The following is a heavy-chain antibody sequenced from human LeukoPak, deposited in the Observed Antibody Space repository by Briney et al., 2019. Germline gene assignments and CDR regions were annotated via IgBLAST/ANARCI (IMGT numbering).Heavy chain of an antibody. Sequence: ASVKVSCKASGYTFTSYGINWVRQAPGQGREWMGWISAYNSNTHYAQKLQGRVTMTTDTSTSTAYMEVRSLRSDDTAVYYCARRAVDNSYYYYMDVWGKGTTVTVSS. CDR1: GYTFTSYG. J-gene: IGHJ6*03. D-gene: IGHD6-19*01. CDR2: ISAYNSNT. CDR3: ARRAVDNSYYYYMDV. V-gene: IGHV1-18*01.